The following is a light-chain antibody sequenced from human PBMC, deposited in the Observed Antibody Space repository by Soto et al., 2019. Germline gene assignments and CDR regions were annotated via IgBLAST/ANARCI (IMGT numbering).Light chain of an antibody. CDR1: SSDIGGYNF. V-gene: IGLV2-14*03. CDR3: NSYRTVSTYV. J-gene: IGLJ1*01. CDR2: DVS. Sequence: QSALTQRASVSGSPGQSITISCTGTSSDIGGYNFVSWYQHHPGKAPKLLIHDVSNRPSGVSSRFSGSKSGNTASLTISGLQAEDEADYYCNSYRTVSTYVFGSGTKLTVL.